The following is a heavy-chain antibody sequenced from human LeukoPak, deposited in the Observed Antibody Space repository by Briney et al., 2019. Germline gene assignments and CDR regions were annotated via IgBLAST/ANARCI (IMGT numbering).Heavy chain of an antibody. Sequence: GGSLRLSCAASGFTFSSYSMNWVRQAPGKGLEWVSYISSSSSTIYYADSVKGRFTISRDNAKNSLYLQMNSLRAEDTAVYYCARDSYCYGSGSYDNYYGMDVWGQGTTVTVSS. CDR3: ARDSYCYGSGSYDNYYGMDV. D-gene: IGHD3-10*01. J-gene: IGHJ6*02. CDR1: GFTFSSYS. CDR2: ISSSSSTI. V-gene: IGHV3-48*01.